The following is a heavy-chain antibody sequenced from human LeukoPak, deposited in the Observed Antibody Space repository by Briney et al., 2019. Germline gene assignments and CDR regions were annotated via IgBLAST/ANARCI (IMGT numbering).Heavy chain of an antibody. D-gene: IGHD6-19*01. CDR1: GGSISSSTYY. CDR3: AIQTRGCCLV. V-gene: IGHV4-39*01. CDR2: IYYSGST. Sequence: SETLSLTCTVSGGSISSSTYYWGWIRQPPGKGLEWIGSIYYSGSTYYNPSLKSRVTISVDTSKNQFSLKLSSVTAADTAVYYCAIQTRGCCLVWGQRTLVTVSS. J-gene: IGHJ4*02.